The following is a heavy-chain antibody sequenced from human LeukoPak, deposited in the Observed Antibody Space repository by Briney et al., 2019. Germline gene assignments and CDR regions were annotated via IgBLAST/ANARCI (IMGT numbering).Heavy chain of an antibody. CDR2: INPNSGGT. V-gene: IGHV1-2*02. D-gene: IGHD2-15*01. J-gene: IGHJ4*02. CDR1: GYTFTAHY. CDR3: GRDQFCGGGTCYYLLFDF. Sequence: ASVKVSCKASGYTFTAHYMHWVRQAPGQGLEWMGWINPNSGGTKLAQHFQGRVTPTRDTSISTAYMELNSLRSDDTAVYHCGRDQFCGGGTCYYLLFDFWGLGTLVTVSS.